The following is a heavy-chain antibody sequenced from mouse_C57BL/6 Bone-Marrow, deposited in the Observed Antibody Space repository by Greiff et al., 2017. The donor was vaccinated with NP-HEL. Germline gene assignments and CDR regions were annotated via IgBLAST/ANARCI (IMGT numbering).Heavy chain of an antibody. Sequence: VQLQQFGPELVKPGASVKISCKASGYTFTDYYMNWVKQSHGKSLEWIGDINPNNGGTSYNQKFKGKATLTVDKSSSTAYMELRSLTSEDSAVYYCARRRYGFAYWGQGTLVTVSA. CDR3: ARRRYGFAY. CDR2: INPNNGGT. V-gene: IGHV1-26*01. CDR1: GYTFTDYY. J-gene: IGHJ3*01.